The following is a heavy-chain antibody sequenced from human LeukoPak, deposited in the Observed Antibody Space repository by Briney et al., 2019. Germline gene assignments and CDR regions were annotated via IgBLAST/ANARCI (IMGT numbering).Heavy chain of an antibody. J-gene: IGHJ6*02. CDR3: TSYGDYSPYYYGMDV. CDR2: IRSKANSYAT. Sequence: QSGGSLRLSCAASGLTFSGSAMHWVRQASGKGLEWVGRIRSKANSYATAYAASVKGRFTISRDDSKNTAYLRMNSLKTEDTAVYYCTSYGDYSPYYYGMDVWGQGTTVTVSS. D-gene: IGHD4-17*01. V-gene: IGHV3-73*01. CDR1: GLTFSGSA.